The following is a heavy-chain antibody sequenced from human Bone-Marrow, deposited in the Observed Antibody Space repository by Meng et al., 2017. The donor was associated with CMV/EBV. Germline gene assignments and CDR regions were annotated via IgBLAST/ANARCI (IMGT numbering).Heavy chain of an antibody. Sequence: SGPTLVKPTQTLTLTCSFSGFSLKTTGVGVGWIRQPPGKALECLAIIYWNDDERYSPSLRRRLTITKDTSKNQVVLTMTNMDPVDTATYYCARIAGSGWIFDYWGQGTLVTVSS. CDR2: IYWNDDE. CDR3: ARIAGSGWIFDY. D-gene: IGHD6-19*01. CDR1: GFSLKTTGVG. V-gene: IGHV2-5*01. J-gene: IGHJ4*02.